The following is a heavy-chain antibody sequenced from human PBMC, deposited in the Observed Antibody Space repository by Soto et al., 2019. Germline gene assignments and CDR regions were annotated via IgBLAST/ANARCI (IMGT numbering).Heavy chain of an antibody. D-gene: IGHD6-19*01. J-gene: IGHJ4*02. CDR3: ARDLGWAFDC. CDR2: IGGGGRLI. V-gene: IGHV3-48*02. CDR1: GFTFSSFS. Sequence: EVQLVESGGGLVQRGGSLRLSCAASGFTFSSFSMNWVRQAPGRGLEWISYIGGGGRLISYADSVKGRFAIPRDNAQNARYLQMDSLRDEDTAVYYCARDLGWAFDCWGQGTLVTVSS.